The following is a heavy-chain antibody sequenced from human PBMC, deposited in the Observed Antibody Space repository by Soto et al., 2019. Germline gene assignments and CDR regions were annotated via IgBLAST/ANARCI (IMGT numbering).Heavy chain of an antibody. J-gene: IGHJ4*02. D-gene: IGHD1-26*01. CDR1: GGSISSGGYY. CDR2: IYYSGST. V-gene: IGHV4-31*03. CDR3: ARTSRAVYSGSYHFDY. Sequence: SETLSLTSTVSGGSISSGGYYWSWIRQHPGKGLEWIGYIYYSGSTYYNPSLKSRVTISVDTSKNQFSLKLSSVTAADTAVYYCARTSRAVYSGSYHFDYWGQGTLVTVSS.